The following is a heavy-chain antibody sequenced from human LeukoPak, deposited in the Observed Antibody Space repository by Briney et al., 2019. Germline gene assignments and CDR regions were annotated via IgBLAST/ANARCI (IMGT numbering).Heavy chain of an antibody. D-gene: IGHD6-19*01. CDR1: GYTFTSYG. V-gene: IGHV1-18*01. Sequence: GASVKVSCKASGYTFTSYGISWVRQAPGQGLEWLGWISAYNGNTNYAQKFQGRVTMTTDTSTSTAYMELRSLRSDDTAVYYCARVATPPGIPVLQVFDYWGQGTLVTVSS. CDR3: ARVATPPGIPVLQVFDY. CDR2: ISAYNGNT. J-gene: IGHJ4*02.